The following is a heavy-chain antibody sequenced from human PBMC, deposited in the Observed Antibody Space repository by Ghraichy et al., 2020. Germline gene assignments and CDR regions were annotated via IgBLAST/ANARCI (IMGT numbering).Heavy chain of an antibody. D-gene: IGHD3-22*01. CDR2: ISAYNGNT. J-gene: IGHJ1*01. V-gene: IGHV1-18*01. CDR1: GYTFTSYG. Sequence: ASVKVPCKASGYTFTSYGISWVRQAPGQGLEWMGWISAYNGNTNYAQKLQGRVTMTTDTSTSTAYMELRSLRSDDTAVYYCARDAYYYDSSGYSQHWGQGTLVTVSS. CDR3: ARDAYYYDSSGYSQH.